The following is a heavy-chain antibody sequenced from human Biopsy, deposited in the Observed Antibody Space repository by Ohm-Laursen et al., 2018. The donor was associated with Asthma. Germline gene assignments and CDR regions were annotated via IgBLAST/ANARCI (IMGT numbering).Heavy chain of an antibody. CDR1: GFTVSRDH. V-gene: IGHV3-53*01. D-gene: IGHD6-19*01. CDR3: ASGDSSGWSHYYFDY. CDR2: IYSGGTS. J-gene: IGHJ4*02. Sequence: SLRLSCAASGFTVSRDHMFWVRQAPGKGLEWVSVIYSGGTSHTADSVRGRFTISRDFSKNTLHLQMHSLRVEDTAVYYCASGDSSGWSHYYFDYWGQGTLATVSS.